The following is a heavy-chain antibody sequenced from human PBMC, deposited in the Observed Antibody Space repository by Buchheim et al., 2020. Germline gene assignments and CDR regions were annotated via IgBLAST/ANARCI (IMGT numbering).Heavy chain of an antibody. V-gene: IGHV3-30*02. Sequence: QVQLVESGGGVVQPGRSLRLSCAASGFTFSSYGMHWVRQAPGKGLEWVAFIRYDGSNKYYADSVKGRFNISRDNSKNTLYLQMNSLRAEDTAVYYCAKGRIVGATWVYFDYWGQGTL. D-gene: IGHD1-26*01. CDR3: AKGRIVGATWVYFDY. J-gene: IGHJ4*02. CDR2: IRYDGSNK. CDR1: GFTFSSYG.